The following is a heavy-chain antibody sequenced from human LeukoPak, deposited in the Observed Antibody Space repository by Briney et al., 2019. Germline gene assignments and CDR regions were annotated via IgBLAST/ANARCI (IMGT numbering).Heavy chain of an antibody. Sequence: ASVKVSCKASGYTFTSYYMHWVRQAPGQGLEWMGIINPSGGSTIYAQKFQGRVTMTRDTSTSTVYMELSSLRSEDTAVYYCARGYTSTYYGSGSYLVSADDAFDIWGQGTMVTVSS. CDR2: INPSGGST. CDR3: ARGYTSTYYGSGSYLVSADDAFDI. J-gene: IGHJ3*02. V-gene: IGHV1-46*01. D-gene: IGHD3-10*01. CDR1: GYTFTSYY.